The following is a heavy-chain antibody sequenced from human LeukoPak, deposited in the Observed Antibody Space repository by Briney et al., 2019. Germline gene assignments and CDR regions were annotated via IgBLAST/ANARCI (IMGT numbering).Heavy chain of an antibody. CDR1: GFTFSSHW. CDR2: IKNDGSST. Sequence: PGGSLRLSCVASGFTFSSHWMHWVRQAPGKGLVWFSRIKNDGSSTRYADSVKGRFTISRDDAKNTLYLQMNSLRAEDTAVYYCARDVFTVARTGTIDYWGQGTLVTVSS. J-gene: IGHJ4*02. CDR3: ARDVFTVARTGTIDY. D-gene: IGHD5-12*01. V-gene: IGHV3-74*01.